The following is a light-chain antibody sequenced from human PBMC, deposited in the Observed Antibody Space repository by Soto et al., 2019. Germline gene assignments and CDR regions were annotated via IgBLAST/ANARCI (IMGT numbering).Light chain of an antibody. J-gene: IGLJ2*01. CDR3: CSYACSSTSVV. Sequence: QSALTQPASVSGSPGQSITISCTGTSSDVGSYNLVSWYQQHPGKAPKLMIYEGSKRPSGVSNRFSGSKSGNTASLTISGLQAEDEADYYFCSYACSSTSVVFGGGTKLTVL. V-gene: IGLV2-23*01. CDR1: SSDVGSYNL. CDR2: EGS.